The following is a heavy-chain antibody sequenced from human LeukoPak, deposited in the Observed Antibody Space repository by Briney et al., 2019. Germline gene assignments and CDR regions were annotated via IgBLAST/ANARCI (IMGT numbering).Heavy chain of an antibody. D-gene: IGHD2-2*01. CDR1: GFTYSNYA. CDR3: AKSGMDCSSTSCYSGFDY. CDR2: ISSSSGTI. J-gene: IGHJ4*02. V-gene: IGHV3-48*01. Sequence: PGGSLRLSCAASGFTYSNYAMNWVRQAPGKGLEWVSYISSSSGTIYYADSVKGRFTISRDNSKNTLYLQMNSLRAEDTAVYYCAKSGMDCSSTSCYSGFDYWGQGTLVTVSS.